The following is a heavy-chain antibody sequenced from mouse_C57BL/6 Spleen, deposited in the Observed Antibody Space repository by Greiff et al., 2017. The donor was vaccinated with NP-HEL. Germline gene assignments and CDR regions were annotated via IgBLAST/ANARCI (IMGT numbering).Heavy chain of an antibody. V-gene: IGHV1-82*01. J-gene: IGHJ2*01. CDR3: ARSRGTTVVAGFDY. D-gene: IGHD1-1*01. CDR2: IYPGDGDT. Sequence: VQGVESGPELVKPGASVKIPCKASGYAFSSSWMNWVKQRPGKGLEWIGRIYPGDGDTNYNGKFKGKATLTADKSSSTAYMQLSSLTSEDSAVYFCARSRGTTVVAGFDYWGQGTTLTVSS. CDR1: GYAFSSSW.